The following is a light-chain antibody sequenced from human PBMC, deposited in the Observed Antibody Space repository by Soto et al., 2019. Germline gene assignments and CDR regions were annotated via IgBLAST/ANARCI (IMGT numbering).Light chain of an antibody. V-gene: IGKV1-39*01. CDR3: KQTYSIPLT. CDR2: AAS. CDR1: HNIKNY. Sequence: IEMSQSPSSLSLSVGDRVTSSCRASHNIKNYLTWYQQKPGNAPKLLIYAASSLQSGVPSRFSGGGSGTDFTLTISSLQAEDFAVYFCKQTYSIPLTFGQGTKVDI. J-gene: IGKJ1*01.